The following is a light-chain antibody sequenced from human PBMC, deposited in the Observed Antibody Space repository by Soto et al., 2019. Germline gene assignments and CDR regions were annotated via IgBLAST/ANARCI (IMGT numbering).Light chain of an antibody. CDR2: GAS. J-gene: IGKJ1*01. V-gene: IGKV3-20*01. Sequence: EIVLTQSPGTLSLSPGERATLSCRASQSVSSSYLAWYQQKPGQAPRLLIYGASSRATRIRARFSGSGSGTYFTVTVSRLEPVAFAMYYCPEYGSGSWRLGKGNTVEIK. CDR3: PEYGSGSWR. CDR1: QSVSSSY.